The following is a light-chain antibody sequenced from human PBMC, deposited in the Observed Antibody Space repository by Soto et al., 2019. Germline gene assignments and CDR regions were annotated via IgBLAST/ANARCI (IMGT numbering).Light chain of an antibody. V-gene: IGLV2-11*01. J-gene: IGLJ1*01. CDR3: CSYAGSYSYV. Sequence: QSALTQPRSVSGSPGQSVAISCTGTSSDVGGYNYVSWYQQHPGKAPKLMIYDVTKRPSGVPDRFSASKSGNTASLTTSGLQADDEADYSCCSYAGSYSYVFGTGTKVTVL. CDR2: DVT. CDR1: SSDVGGYNY.